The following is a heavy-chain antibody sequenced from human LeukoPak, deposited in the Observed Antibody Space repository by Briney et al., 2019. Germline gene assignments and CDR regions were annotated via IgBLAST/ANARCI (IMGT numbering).Heavy chain of an antibody. J-gene: IGHJ5*02. D-gene: IGHD2-8*01. CDR2: IYTSGST. CDR1: GGSISSGSYY. CDR3: ARGTGVRYLLWFDP. V-gene: IGHV4-61*02. Sequence: PSQTLSLTCTVSGGSISSGSYYWSWIRQPAGKGLEWIGRIYTSGSTNYNPSLKSRVTISVDTSKNQFSLKLSSVTAADTAVYYCARGTGVRYLLWFDPWGQGTLVTVSS.